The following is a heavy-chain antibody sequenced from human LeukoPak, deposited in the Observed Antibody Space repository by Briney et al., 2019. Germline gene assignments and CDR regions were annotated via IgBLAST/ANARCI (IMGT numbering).Heavy chain of an antibody. J-gene: IGHJ4*02. V-gene: IGHV3-23*01. Sequence: SGGSLRLSCAASKFTFSTFSMSWVRQAPGKGLEWVSSISGSGGYTYYADSVKGRFTISRDNSKNTLFLQMNSLRAEDTAVYYCARGVGYFDPLPPEYWGQGTLVTVSS. CDR2: ISGSGGYT. CDR1: KFTFSTFS. D-gene: IGHD3-9*01. CDR3: ARGVGYFDPLPPEY.